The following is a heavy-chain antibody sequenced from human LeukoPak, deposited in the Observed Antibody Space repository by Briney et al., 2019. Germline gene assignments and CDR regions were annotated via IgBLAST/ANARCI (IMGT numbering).Heavy chain of an antibody. Sequence: GGSLRLSCAASGFTFSSYSMNLVRQAPGTGLGWVSSISTSTSYIYYAHSVKRRFTLSRDNAQNTLYLQMTSTRAEDTAVYYCARAHQYSSSSNYWGQGTLVTVSS. D-gene: IGHD6-6*01. CDR1: GFTFSSYS. CDR3: ARAHQYSSSSNY. J-gene: IGHJ4*02. V-gene: IGHV3-21*01. CDR2: ISTSTSYI.